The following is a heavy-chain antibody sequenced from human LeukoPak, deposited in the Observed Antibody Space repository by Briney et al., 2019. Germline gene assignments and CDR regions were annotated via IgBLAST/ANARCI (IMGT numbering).Heavy chain of an antibody. J-gene: IGHJ5*02. CDR1: GFTLSGHW. CDR3: ARSAWFDP. Sequence: GGSLRLSCVASGFTLSGHWMHWVRHAPGKGLVWVSRINSDESTTVYADSVKGRFTISRDNAKNTLYLQMNSLTAEDTAVYYCARSAWFDPWGQGTLVTVSS. CDR2: INSDESTT. V-gene: IGHV3-74*01.